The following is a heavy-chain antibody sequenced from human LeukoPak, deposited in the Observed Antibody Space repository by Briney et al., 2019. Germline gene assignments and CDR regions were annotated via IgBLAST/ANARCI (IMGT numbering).Heavy chain of an antibody. D-gene: IGHD3-10*01. CDR3: ARDSGTTGEVKFDP. Sequence: SETLSLTCTVSGGSISSYYWSWIRQPPGKGLEWIGYIYYTESIDYNPSLKSRVTMSLDTSKKQFSLNLRSVTAADTAVYYCARDSGTTGEVKFDPWGQGTLVTVSS. CDR2: IYYTESI. J-gene: IGHJ5*02. V-gene: IGHV4-59*12. CDR1: GGSISSYY.